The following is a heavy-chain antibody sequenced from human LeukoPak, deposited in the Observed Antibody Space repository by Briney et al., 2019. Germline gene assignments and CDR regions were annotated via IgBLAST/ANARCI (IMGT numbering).Heavy chain of an antibody. J-gene: IGHJ4*02. D-gene: IGHD3-22*01. Sequence: PSETLSLTCTVSDGSINSYYWNWIRQPAGKGLEWIGRIYTTGSTNYNPSLKSRVSISVGKSKSQFSLKLSSVTAADTAVYYCAGETYHYDSSGYFLDYWGQGTLVTVSS. CDR2: IYTTGST. V-gene: IGHV4-4*07. CDR3: AGETYHYDSSGYFLDY. CDR1: DGSINSYY.